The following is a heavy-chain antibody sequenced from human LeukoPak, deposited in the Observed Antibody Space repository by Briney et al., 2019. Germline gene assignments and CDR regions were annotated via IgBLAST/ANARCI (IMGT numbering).Heavy chain of an antibody. CDR3: ARGYRLDS. Sequence: NRGESLQISCQGSGSTFTCHWIAWGRQLPGKGLEWMGIIYPGDSDIRYSPSFQGQVTISADKSISTAYLQWSSLKASDTAMYYCARGYRLDSWGQGTLVTVSS. V-gene: IGHV5-51*01. CDR2: IYPGDSDI. D-gene: IGHD3-16*02. J-gene: IGHJ4*02. CDR1: GSTFTCHW.